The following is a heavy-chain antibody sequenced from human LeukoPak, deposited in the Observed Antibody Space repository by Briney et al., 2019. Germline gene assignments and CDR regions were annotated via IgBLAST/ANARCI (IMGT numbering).Heavy chain of an antibody. CDR3: ARHDRAPRWFDP. Sequence: ECLKSFSKGSAYSFTSYWISCLRQMPGKGLVWMGTIVPSDSYINYSPSFQGHVTISADKSISTAYLQWSSLKASDTAMYYCARHDRAPRWFDPWGQGTLVPVSS. D-gene: IGHD1-14*01. CDR1: AYSFTSYW. J-gene: IGHJ5*02. V-gene: IGHV5-10-1*01. CDR2: IVPSDSYI.